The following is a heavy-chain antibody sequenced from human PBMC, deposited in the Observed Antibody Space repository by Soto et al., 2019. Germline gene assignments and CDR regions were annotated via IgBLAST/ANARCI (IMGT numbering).Heavy chain of an antibody. CDR1: GGIFSSNA. J-gene: IGHJ4*02. D-gene: IGHD5-18*01. CDR3: ATGGRGYSSAPRFYFEY. Sequence: QVQLVQSGAEVKKPGSSVKVSCQASGGIFSSNAIIWVRHAPGQGLEWMGGILPILDTTHYAQKFQGRVTITADESTSTAYMELSSLKSEDTALYYCATGGRGYSSAPRFYFEYWGQGTLVTVSS. V-gene: IGHV1-69*01. CDR2: ILPILDTT.